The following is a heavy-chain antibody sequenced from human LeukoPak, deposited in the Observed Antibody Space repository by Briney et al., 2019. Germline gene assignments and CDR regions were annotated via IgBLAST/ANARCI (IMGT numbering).Heavy chain of an antibody. CDR1: GYTFTSYP. CDR2: ITTYNGNT. CDR3: VRDNDYVPAY. J-gene: IGHJ4*02. D-gene: IGHD4-17*01. V-gene: IGHV1-18*01. Sequence: ASVKVSCKASGYTFTSYPISWVRQAPGQGLEWMGWITTYNGNTNFAQKFQGRVTMTTDTSTSTAYMELRSLRSDDTAVYYCVRDNDYVPAYWGQGTLVIVSS.